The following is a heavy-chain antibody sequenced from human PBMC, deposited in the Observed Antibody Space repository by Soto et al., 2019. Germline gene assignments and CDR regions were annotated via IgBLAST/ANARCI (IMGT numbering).Heavy chain of an antibody. CDR3: ARETAKGDYDFWSGYRANAFDI. Sequence: SVKVSCKASGGTFSSYAISWVRQAPGQGLEWMGGIIPIFGTANYAQKFQGRVTITADESTSTAYMELSSLRSEDTAVYYCARETAKGDYDFWSGYRANAFDIWGQGTMVTVSS. CDR2: IIPIFGTA. CDR1: GGTFSSYA. D-gene: IGHD3-3*01. J-gene: IGHJ3*02. V-gene: IGHV1-69*13.